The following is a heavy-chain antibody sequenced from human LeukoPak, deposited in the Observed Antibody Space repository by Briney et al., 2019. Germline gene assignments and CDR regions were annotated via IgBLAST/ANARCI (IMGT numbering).Heavy chain of an antibody. V-gene: IGHV3-30*02. CDR2: IRYDGSNK. J-gene: IGHJ4*02. CDR1: GFTFSSYG. CDR3: AKDRVFELWFEEASPYYFDY. D-gene: IGHD3-10*01. Sequence: GGSLRLSCAASGFTFSSYGMHWVRPAPGKGLEWVAYIRYDGSNKYYADSVKGRFTISRDIAKNTLYLQMNNLRAEDTAVYYCAKDRVFELWFEEASPYYFDYWGQGTLVNVSS.